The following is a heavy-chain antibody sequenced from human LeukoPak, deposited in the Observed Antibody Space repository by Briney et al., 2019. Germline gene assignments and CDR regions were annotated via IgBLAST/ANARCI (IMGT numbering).Heavy chain of an antibody. Sequence: PGGSLRLSCAASGFTFSSYSMNWVRQAPGKGLEWVSSISSSSSYIYYADSVKGRFTISRDNDKNSLYLQMNSLRAEDTAVYYCARDPSTKYYYGSGSWYYFDYWGQGTLVTVSP. CDR3: ARDPSTKYYYGSGSWYYFDY. D-gene: IGHD3-10*01. V-gene: IGHV3-21*01. CDR2: ISSSSSYI. CDR1: GFTFSSYS. J-gene: IGHJ4*02.